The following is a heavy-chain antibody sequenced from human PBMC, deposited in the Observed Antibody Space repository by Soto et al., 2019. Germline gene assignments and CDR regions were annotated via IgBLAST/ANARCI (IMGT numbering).Heavy chain of an antibody. CDR3: AKDGITGTAAAFDY. Sequence: QVQLVESGGGVVQPGRSLRLSCAASGFTISSYGMHWVRQAPGKGLEWVAVISYDGSNKYYADSVKGRFTISRDNSKNTLYLQMNSLRAEDTAVYYCAKDGITGTAAAFDYWGQGTLVTVSS. CDR1: GFTISSYG. D-gene: IGHD1-20*01. V-gene: IGHV3-30*18. CDR2: ISYDGSNK. J-gene: IGHJ4*02.